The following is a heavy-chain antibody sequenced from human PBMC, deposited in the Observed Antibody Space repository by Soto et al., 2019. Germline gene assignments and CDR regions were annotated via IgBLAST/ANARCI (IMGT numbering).Heavy chain of an antibody. CDR2: ISSSGSTI. V-gene: IGHV3-11*01. CDR1: GFTFSDYY. CDR3: ARGMARYCSSSSCSPFDY. D-gene: IGHD2-2*01. J-gene: IGHJ4*02. Sequence: QVQLVESGGGLVKPGGSLRLSCAASGFTFSDYYMSWIRQAPGKGLEWGSYISSSGSTIYYVDSVKGRFTISRDNAKNPLYLQMNSLRAEDTAVYYCARGMARYCSSSSCSPFDYWGQGTLVTVSS.